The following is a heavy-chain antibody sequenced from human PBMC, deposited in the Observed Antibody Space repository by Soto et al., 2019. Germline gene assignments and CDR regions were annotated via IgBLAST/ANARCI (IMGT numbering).Heavy chain of an antibody. CDR3: ARGGDYGADYFQH. D-gene: IGHD4-17*01. CDR1: GGSISSGGYS. J-gene: IGHJ1*01. CDR2: IYHSGST. Sequence: QLQLQESGSGLVKPSQTLSLTCAVSGGSISSGGYSWSWIRQPPGKGLEWIGYIYHSGSTYYNPSRKSLVTIAVDRSTNQFSLKLSSVTAADTAVYYCARGGDYGADYFQHWGQGTLVTGSS. V-gene: IGHV4-30-2*01.